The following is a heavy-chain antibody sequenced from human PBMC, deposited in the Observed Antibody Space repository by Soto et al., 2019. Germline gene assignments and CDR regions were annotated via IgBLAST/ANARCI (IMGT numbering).Heavy chain of an antibody. D-gene: IGHD3-22*01. CDR2: IIPILGIA. J-gene: IGHJ4*02. V-gene: IGHV1-69*02. CDR3: ARVDRNYYDSSGYPA. Sequence: QVQLVQSGAEVKKPGSSVKVSCKASGGTFSSYTISWVRQAPGQGLEWMGRIIPILGIANYAQKFQGRVTIPADKSTSTAYMELSSLRSEDTAVYYCARVDRNYYDSSGYPAWGQGTLVTVSS. CDR1: GGTFSSYT.